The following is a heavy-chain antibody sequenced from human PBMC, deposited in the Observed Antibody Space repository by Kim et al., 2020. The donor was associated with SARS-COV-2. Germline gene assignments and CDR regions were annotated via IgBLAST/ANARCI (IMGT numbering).Heavy chain of an antibody. CDR3: ARGRVGVVPAPVLGLGPFYEYFILDI. J-gene: IGHJ6*02. CDR2: ITDSGST. V-gene: IGHV4-34*01. Sequence: SETLSLTCAVYGGSLSGHSWSWVRQPPGQGLEWIGEITDSGSTKYNPSLKSRLTISLDVSKNQFSLKLTSVTAADRGLYYCARGRVGVVPAPVLGLGPFYEYFILDIWGHGTTVTVSS. D-gene: IGHD2-2*01. CDR1: GGSLSGHS.